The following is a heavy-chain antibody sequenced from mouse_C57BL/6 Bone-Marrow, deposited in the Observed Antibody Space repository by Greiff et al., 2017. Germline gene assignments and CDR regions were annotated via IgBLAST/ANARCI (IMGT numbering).Heavy chain of an antibody. Sequence: VQLQQSGAELARPGASVKLSCKASGYTFTSYGISWVKQRTGQGLEWIGEIYPRSGNTYYNEKFKGKATLTADKSSSTAYMELRSLTSEDSAVYFCARKAGTVVATDYWGQGTTLTVSS. CDR2: IYPRSGNT. J-gene: IGHJ2*01. CDR3: ARKAGTVVATDY. CDR1: GYTFTSYG. D-gene: IGHD1-1*01. V-gene: IGHV1-81*01.